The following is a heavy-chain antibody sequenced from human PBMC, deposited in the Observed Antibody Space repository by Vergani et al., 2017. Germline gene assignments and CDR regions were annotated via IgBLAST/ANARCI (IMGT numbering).Heavy chain of an antibody. J-gene: IGHJ6*02. Sequence: EGQLVESGGDWVQRGGSLRLSCVASGFSLRNAWMNWVRRTPGKGLEWVGRIKSTFDRGTTDYAAAVKGRFTISRDDSKNTLFLQMNGLKTEDIGVYYCTTDPRYCGDGSCYWLRDHHYYGMDVWGQGTTVTVSS. V-gene: IGHV3-15*07. D-gene: IGHD2-21*01. CDR2: IKSTFDRGTT. CDR3: TTDPRYCGDGSCYWLRDHHYYGMDV. CDR1: GFSLRNAW.